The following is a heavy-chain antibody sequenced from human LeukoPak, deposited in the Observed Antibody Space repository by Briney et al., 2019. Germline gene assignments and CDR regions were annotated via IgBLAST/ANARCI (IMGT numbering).Heavy chain of an antibody. V-gene: IGHV1-18*01. Sequence: GASVKVSCKASGYTFTSYGISWVRQAPGQGLEWMGWISAYNGNTNYAQKLRGRVTMTTDTSTSTAYMELRSLRSDDTAVYYCARDPHSSSWYRYYGMDVWGQGTTVTVSS. CDR3: ARDPHSSSWYRYYGMDV. CDR1: GYTFTSYG. CDR2: ISAYNGNT. J-gene: IGHJ6*02. D-gene: IGHD6-13*01.